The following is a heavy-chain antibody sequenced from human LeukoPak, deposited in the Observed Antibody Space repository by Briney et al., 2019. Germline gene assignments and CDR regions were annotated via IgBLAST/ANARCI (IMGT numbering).Heavy chain of an antibody. D-gene: IGHD3-10*01. V-gene: IGHV3-23*01. CDR1: GFTFTTYA. CDR3: AKGHYYGSGSLDY. J-gene: IGHJ4*02. Sequence: GGSLRLSCAASGFTFTTYAMSWVRQAPGKGLEWVSTVSDRDGSTYYADSVKGRFTISRDSSKDTLFLQMNSLRAEDMAVYYCAKGHYYGSGSLDYWGQGTLVTVSS. CDR2: VSDRDGST.